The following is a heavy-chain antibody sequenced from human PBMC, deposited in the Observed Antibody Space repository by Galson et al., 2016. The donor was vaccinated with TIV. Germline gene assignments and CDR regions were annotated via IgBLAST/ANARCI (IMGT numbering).Heavy chain of an antibody. CDR1: GFNFRDFV. CDR3: SRGPIQMQSQGGYYFDS. J-gene: IGHJ4*02. D-gene: IGHD2-15*01. Sequence: SLRLSCATSGFNFRDFVISWVRQAPGKGLEWVAYIRSEAYGGSPEYAASARGRFTVSRDDYASIAYLDLNSLKDEGTAVYFCSRGPIQMQSQGGYYFDSWGQGTPVTVSS. V-gene: IGHV3-49*04. CDR2: IRSEAYGGSP.